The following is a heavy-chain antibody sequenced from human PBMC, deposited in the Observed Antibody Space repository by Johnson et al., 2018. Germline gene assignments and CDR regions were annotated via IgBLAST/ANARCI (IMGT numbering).Heavy chain of an antibody. CDR2: ISWNSGSI. V-gene: IGHV3-9*01. Sequence: EVQLVESGGGLVQXGRSLRLXCAGSGFTFGDYAMHWVRQAPGKGLEWVSGISWNSGSIGYADSVKGRFIISRDNAKNSLYLQMNSLRAEDKALYYCAKGIYSYGYYFDYWGQGTLVTVSS. D-gene: IGHD5-18*01. J-gene: IGHJ4*02. CDR1: GFTFGDYA. CDR3: AKGIYSYGYYFDY.